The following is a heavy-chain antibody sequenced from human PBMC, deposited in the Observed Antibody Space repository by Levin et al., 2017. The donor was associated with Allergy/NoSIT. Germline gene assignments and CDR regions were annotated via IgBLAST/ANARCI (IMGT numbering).Heavy chain of an antibody. CDR1: GFTFSSYA. CDR3: ARAGVIAVAGIDPY. Sequence: PGGSLRLSCAASGFTFSSYAMHWVRQAPGKGLEWVAVISYDGSNKYYADSVKGRFTISRDNSKNTLYLQMNSLRAEDTAVYYCARAGVIAVAGIDPYWGQGTLVTVSS. D-gene: IGHD6-19*01. V-gene: IGHV3-30*04. CDR2: ISYDGSNK. J-gene: IGHJ4*02.